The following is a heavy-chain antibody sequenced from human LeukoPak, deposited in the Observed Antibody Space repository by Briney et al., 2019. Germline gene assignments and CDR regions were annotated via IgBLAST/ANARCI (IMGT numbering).Heavy chain of an antibody. V-gene: IGHV3-9*01. D-gene: IGHD5-18*01. CDR1: GFTFDDYA. CDR2: ISWNSGSI. Sequence: GGSLRLSCAASGFTFDDYAMHWVRHAPGKGLEWVSGISWNSGSIGYADSMKGRFTISRDNAKNSLYLQMNSLRAEDTALYYCAKARGYSYVPDYWGQGTLVTVSS. J-gene: IGHJ4*02. CDR3: AKARGYSYVPDY.